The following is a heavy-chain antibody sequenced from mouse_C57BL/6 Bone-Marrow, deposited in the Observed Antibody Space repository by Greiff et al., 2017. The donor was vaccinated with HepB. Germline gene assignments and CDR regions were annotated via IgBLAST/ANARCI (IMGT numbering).Heavy chain of an antibody. CDR2: INPSSGYT. V-gene: IGHV1-7*01. D-gene: IGHD1-1*01. CDR3: AREDYGSLYYFDY. CDR1: GYTFTSYW. Sequence: VQLVESGAELAKPGASVKLSCKASGYTFTSYWMHWVKQRPGQGLEWIGYINPSSGYTKYNQKFKDKATLTADKSSSTAYRQLSSLTYEDSAVYYCAREDYGSLYYFDYWGQGTTLTVSS. J-gene: IGHJ2*01.